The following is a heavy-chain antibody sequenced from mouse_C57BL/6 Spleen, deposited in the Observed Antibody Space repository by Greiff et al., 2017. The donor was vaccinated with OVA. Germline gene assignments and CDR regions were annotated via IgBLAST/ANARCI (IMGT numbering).Heavy chain of an antibody. CDR1: GYTFTSYW. CDR3: ARSPFYAMDY. Sequence: QVQLQQSGAELVRPGSSVKLSCKASGYTFTSYWMDWVKQRPGQGLEWIGNIYPSDSETHYNQKFKDKATLTVDKSSSTAYMQLSSLTSEDSAVYYCARSPFYAMDYWGQGTSVTVSS. CDR2: IYPSDSET. V-gene: IGHV1-61*01. J-gene: IGHJ4*01.